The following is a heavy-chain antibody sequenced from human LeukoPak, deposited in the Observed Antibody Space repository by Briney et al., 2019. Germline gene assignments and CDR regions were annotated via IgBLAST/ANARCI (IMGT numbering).Heavy chain of an antibody. Sequence: GGSLRLSCAASGFTFSSYGMHWVRQVPGKGLVWVSLINSDVSTTTYADSVKGRFTISRDNSNNTLYLQMNSLRAEDTAVYFCAYYSGSTSSYFDYWGQGTLVTVSS. CDR3: AYYSGSTSSYFDY. CDR2: INSDVSTT. CDR1: GFTFSSYG. V-gene: IGHV3-74*01. J-gene: IGHJ4*02. D-gene: IGHD5-12*01.